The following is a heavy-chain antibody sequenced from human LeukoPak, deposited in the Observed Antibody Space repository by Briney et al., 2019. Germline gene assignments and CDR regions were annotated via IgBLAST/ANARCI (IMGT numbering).Heavy chain of an antibody. D-gene: IGHD3-10*01. J-gene: IGHJ3*02. CDR1: GGSISSGGYY. CDR2: INHSGST. V-gene: IGHV4-39*07. Sequence: SETLSLTCTVSGGSISSGGYYWSWIRQPPWKGLEWIGEINHSGSTNYNPSLKSRVTISVDTSKNQFSLKLSSVTAADTAVYYCAGVILWCGARSAFDIWGQGTMVTVSS. CDR3: AGVILWCGARSAFDI.